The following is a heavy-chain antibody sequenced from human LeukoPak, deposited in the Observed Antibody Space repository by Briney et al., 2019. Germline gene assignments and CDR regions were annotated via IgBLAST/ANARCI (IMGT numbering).Heavy chain of an antibody. V-gene: IGHV1-8*01. J-gene: IGHJ3*02. Sequence: ASVKVSCKASGYTFTSYDINWVRQATGQGLEWMGWMNPNSGNTGYAQKFQGRVTMTRSTSISTAYMELSSLRSEDTAVYYCARARFLEWLPYDAFDIWGQGTMVTVSS. CDR1: GYTFTSYD. D-gene: IGHD3-3*01. CDR3: ARARFLEWLPYDAFDI. CDR2: MNPNSGNT.